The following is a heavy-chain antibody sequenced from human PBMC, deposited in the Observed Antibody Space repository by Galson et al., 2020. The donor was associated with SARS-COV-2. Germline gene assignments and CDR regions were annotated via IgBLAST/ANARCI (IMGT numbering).Heavy chain of an antibody. CDR2: VGTSGDT. V-gene: IGHV3-23*01. J-gene: IGHJ4*02. CDR3: AKKVPGAEPFDY. Sequence: GGSLRLSCAASGFTFYSYAMNWVRQAPGKGLEWVSGVGTSGDTYYTDSVKGRFSISRDNSKNTLYLQMNSLRAEDTAVYHCAKKVPGAEPFDYWGQGVLVTVSS. CDR1: GFTFYSYA.